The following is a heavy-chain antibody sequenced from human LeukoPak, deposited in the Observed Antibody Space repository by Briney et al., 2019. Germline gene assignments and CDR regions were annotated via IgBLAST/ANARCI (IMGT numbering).Heavy chain of an antibody. Sequence: ASMTVSCKASGYTFTSYGISWVRQAPGQGLEWMGWISAYNGNTNYAQKLQGRVTMTTDTSTSTAYMELRSLRSDDTAVYYCARTRVSGSPHDAFDIWGQGTMVTVSS. V-gene: IGHV1-18*01. CDR3: ARTRVSGSPHDAFDI. J-gene: IGHJ3*02. CDR2: ISAYNGNT. D-gene: IGHD1-26*01. CDR1: GYTFTSYG.